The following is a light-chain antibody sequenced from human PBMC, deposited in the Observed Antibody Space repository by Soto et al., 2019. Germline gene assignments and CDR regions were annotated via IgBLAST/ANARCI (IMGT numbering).Light chain of an antibody. Sequence: DIQLTQSPSSLSASVGDRVTITCRASQGISNFLAWYQQKPGKAPKLLIYAASTLQSGVPSRFSGSRSGTEFTLTISSQQPEDFATYYCQQLNSRTFGPGTKVEIK. J-gene: IGKJ3*01. V-gene: IGKV1-9*01. CDR1: QGISNF. CDR3: QQLNSRT. CDR2: AAS.